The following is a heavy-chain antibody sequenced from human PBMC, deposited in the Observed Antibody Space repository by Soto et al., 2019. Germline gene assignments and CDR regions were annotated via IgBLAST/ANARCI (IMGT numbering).Heavy chain of an antibody. D-gene: IGHD3-3*01. J-gene: IGHJ4*02. CDR2: ISSSSSYI. CDR3: ARDSGLLYLEWHDFDY. Sequence: PGGSLRLSCAASGFTFSSYSMNWVRQAPGKGLEWVSSISSSSSYIYYADSVKGRFTISRDNAKNSLYLQMNSLRAEDTAVYYCARDSGLLYLEWHDFDYWGQGTLVTVSS. CDR1: GFTFSSYS. V-gene: IGHV3-21*01.